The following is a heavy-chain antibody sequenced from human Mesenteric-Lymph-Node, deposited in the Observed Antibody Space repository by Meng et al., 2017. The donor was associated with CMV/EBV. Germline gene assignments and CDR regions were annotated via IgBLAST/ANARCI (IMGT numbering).Heavy chain of an antibody. CDR1: GFTCRRYW. V-gene: IGHV3-7*01. CDR3: ANTVVAGFGGVDY. D-gene: IGHD6-19*01. J-gene: IGHJ4*02. CDR2: INQDGSEK. Sequence: GESLKISCAASGFTCRRYWMSWVRQTPGKGLEWVANINQDGSEKYYVDSVKGRFTISRDNAKNSLYLQMNSLGAEDSAVYYCANTVVAGFGGVDYWGQGTLVTVSS.